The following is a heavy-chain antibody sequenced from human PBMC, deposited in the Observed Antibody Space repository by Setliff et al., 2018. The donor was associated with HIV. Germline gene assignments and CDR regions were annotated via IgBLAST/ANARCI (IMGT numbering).Heavy chain of an antibody. D-gene: IGHD3-10*01. CDR2: ISSSSSTI. CDR1: GFTFSSYS. CDR3: ARGSNQGSGTEVDY. Sequence: GGSLRLSCAASGFTFSSYSMNWVRQAPGKGLEWVSYISSSSSTIYYADSVKGRFTISRDNSENTLYLQMNSLTAEDTAVYYCARGSNQGSGTEVDYWGQGTQVTVSS. J-gene: IGHJ4*02. V-gene: IGHV3-48*01.